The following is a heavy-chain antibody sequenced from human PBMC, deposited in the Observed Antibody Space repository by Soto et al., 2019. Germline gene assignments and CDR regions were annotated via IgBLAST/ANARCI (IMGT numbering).Heavy chain of an antibody. J-gene: IGHJ4*02. V-gene: IGHV3-23*01. Sequence: EVQLLESGGGLVQPGGSLRLSCAASGFTFSSYAMSWVRQAPGKGLEWVSAISGSGGSTYYADSVKGRFTISRDNSKNTLYLQMNSLRAEDTAVYYCAKGDCSSTSCYFFPVDYWGQGTLVTVSS. D-gene: IGHD2-2*01. CDR2: ISGSGGST. CDR3: AKGDCSSTSCYFFPVDY. CDR1: GFTFSSYA.